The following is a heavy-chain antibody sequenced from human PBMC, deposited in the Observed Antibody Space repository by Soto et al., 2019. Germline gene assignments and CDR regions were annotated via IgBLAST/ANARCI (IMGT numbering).Heavy chain of an antibody. CDR1: GGSISSGNYY. Sequence: QVQLQESGPGLVKPSQTLSLTCTVSGGSISSGNYYWSWIRQPPGKGLEWIGYIYYSGRTYYNPSLESRVTISVDTSKSQFTLKLSSVTAADTAVYYCARVRELGNYNWFDPWGQGTLVTVSS. CDR2: IYYSGRT. V-gene: IGHV4-30-4*01. J-gene: IGHJ5*02. CDR3: ARVRELGNYNWFDP. D-gene: IGHD3-10*01.